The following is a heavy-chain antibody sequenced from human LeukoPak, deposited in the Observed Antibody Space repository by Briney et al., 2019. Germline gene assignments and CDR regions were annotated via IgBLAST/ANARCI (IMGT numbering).Heavy chain of an antibody. CDR1: GYTFTGYY. CDR2: INPNSGGT. J-gene: IGHJ4*02. D-gene: IGHD3-10*01. V-gene: IGHV1-2*02. Sequence: GASVKVSCKASGYTFTGYYMHWVRQAPGQGLEWMGWINPNSGGTNYAQKFQGRVTMTRDTSISTAYMELSRLRSDDTAVYYCASSSGSYYNVPDYWGQGTLVTVSS. CDR3: ASSSGSYYNVPDY.